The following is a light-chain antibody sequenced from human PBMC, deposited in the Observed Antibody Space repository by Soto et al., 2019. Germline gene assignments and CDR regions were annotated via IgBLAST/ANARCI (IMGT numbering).Light chain of an antibody. Sequence: EIVLTQSPGTLSLSPGERATLYCRASQSVSSSLAWYQQKPGQAPRLLIYDASSRATGSPARFSGSGSGTDFTLTISSLEPEDFAVYYCHHRGNGITFGQGNDWRL. J-gene: IGKJ5*01. CDR1: QSVSSS. V-gene: IGKV3-11*01. CDR2: DAS. CDR3: HHRGNGIT.